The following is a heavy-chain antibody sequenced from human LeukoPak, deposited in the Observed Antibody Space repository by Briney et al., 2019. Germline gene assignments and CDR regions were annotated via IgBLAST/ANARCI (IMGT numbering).Heavy chain of an antibody. V-gene: IGHV4-34*01. CDR1: GVSFSGYY. CDR3: ARGKGYSYGYQVDY. CDR2: INHSGST. Sequence: SETLSLTCAVYGVSFSGYYWSWIRQPPGKGLEWIGEINHSGSTNYNPSLKSRVTISVDTSKNQFSLKLSSVTAADTAVYYCARGKGYSYGYQVDYWGQGTLVTVSS. J-gene: IGHJ4*02. D-gene: IGHD5-18*01.